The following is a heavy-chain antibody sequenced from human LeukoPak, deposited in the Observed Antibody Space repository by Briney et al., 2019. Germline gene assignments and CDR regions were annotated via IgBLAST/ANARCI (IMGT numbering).Heavy chain of an antibody. CDR1: GFNFSSYS. CDR2: ISSSSSFI. V-gene: IGHV3-21*01. J-gene: IGHJ4*02. D-gene: IGHD6-13*01. CDR3: ARGYSSSWYLD. Sequence: GGSLRLSCAGSGFNFSSYSMSWVRQAPWKGLEFVSSISSSSSFIYYADSVKGRFTISRDNAKRSLSLQMNSLRADDTAVYYCARGYSSSWYLDWGQGTLVTVSS.